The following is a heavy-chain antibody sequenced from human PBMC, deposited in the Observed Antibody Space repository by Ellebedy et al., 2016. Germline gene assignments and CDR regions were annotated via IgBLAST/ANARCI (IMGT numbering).Heavy chain of an antibody. CDR2: ISGSGGST. Sequence: GESLKISXAASGFTFSSYAMSWVRQAPGKGLEWVSAISGSGGSTYYADSVKGRFTISRDNSKNTLYLQMNSLRAEDTAVYYCAKRGLGVYSSSWHRNYWGQGTLVTVSS. CDR1: GFTFSSYA. V-gene: IGHV3-23*01. D-gene: IGHD6-13*01. J-gene: IGHJ4*02. CDR3: AKRGLGVYSSSWHRNY.